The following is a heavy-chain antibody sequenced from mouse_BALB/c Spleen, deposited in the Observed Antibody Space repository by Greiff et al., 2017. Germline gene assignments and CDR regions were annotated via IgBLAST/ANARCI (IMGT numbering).Heavy chain of an antibody. D-gene: IGHD6-2*01. J-gene: IGHJ4*01. Sequence: EVHLVESGGGLVQPGGSRKLSCAASGFTFSSFGMHWVRQAPEKGLEWVAYISSGSSTIYYADTVKGRFTISRDNPKNTLFLQMTSLRPEDTAMYYCARSVSYYAMDYWGQGTSVTVSS. CDR1: GFTFSSFG. V-gene: IGHV5-17*02. CDR2: ISSGSSTI. CDR3: ARSVSYYAMDY.